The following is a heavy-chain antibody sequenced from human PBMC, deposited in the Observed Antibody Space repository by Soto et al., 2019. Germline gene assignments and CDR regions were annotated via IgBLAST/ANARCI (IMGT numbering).Heavy chain of an antibody. D-gene: IGHD6-19*01. J-gene: IGHJ4*02. CDR3: ARDRKIAVAGSSDY. Sequence: ASVKVSCKASGYTFTRYGITWVRQAPGQGLEWMGRISTYNGNTNYAQKLQGRVTMTADTSTTTAYMELRSLRSDDTAVYYCARDRKIAVAGSSDYWGQGTLVTVSS. V-gene: IGHV1-18*01. CDR1: GYTFTRYG. CDR2: ISTYNGNT.